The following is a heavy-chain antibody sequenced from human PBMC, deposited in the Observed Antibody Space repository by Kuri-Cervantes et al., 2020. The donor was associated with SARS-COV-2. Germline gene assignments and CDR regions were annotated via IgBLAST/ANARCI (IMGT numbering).Heavy chain of an antibody. CDR2: ISGSGGST. J-gene: IGHJ4*02. Sequence: GGSLRLSCAASTFTFSNYAMNWVRQAPGKGLEWVSGISGSGGSTYYADSVKGRFTISRDNSKSTLYLHMNCLRAEDTAVYYCTRSLDYWGQGTPVTVSS. CDR3: TRSLDY. CDR1: TFTFSNYA. V-gene: IGHV3-23*01.